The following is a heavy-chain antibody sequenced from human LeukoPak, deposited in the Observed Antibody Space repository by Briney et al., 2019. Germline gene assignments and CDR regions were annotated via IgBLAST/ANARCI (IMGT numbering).Heavy chain of an antibody. J-gene: IGHJ4*02. D-gene: IGHD6-13*01. CDR1: GGSISSGDLY. CDR3: ARRTYSSSWYFDY. V-gene: IGHV4-39*01. CDR2: VHYSGNT. Sequence: SETLSLTCTASGGSISSGDLYWGWIRQPPGKGLEWIGSVHYSGNTYYNPSLKSRVTIYVDTSKNQFSLKLSSVTAADTAVYYCARRTYSSSWYFDYWGQGTLVTVSS.